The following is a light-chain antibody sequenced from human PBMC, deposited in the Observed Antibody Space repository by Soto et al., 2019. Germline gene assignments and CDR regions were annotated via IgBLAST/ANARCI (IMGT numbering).Light chain of an antibody. Sequence: QSAVTQPASVSGSPGQSITISSTATSSDVGGYNYVSCYQQHPGKAPKLMIYEVSNWPSGVSNRFSGSKSGNTASLTISGLQAEDEADYYCSSYTSSSTLEFGGGTKLTVL. J-gene: IGLJ3*02. CDR1: SSDVGGYNY. CDR2: EVS. V-gene: IGLV2-14*01. CDR3: SSYTSSSTLE.